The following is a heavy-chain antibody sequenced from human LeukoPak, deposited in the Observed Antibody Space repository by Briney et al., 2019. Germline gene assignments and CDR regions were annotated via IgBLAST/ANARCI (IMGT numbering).Heavy chain of an antibody. CDR3: ARHGRRDGYNYFVY. D-gene: IGHD5-24*01. CDR2: IYYSGST. J-gene: IGHJ4*02. Sequence: SETLSLTCTVSGGSISSYYWSWIRQPPGKGLEWIGYIYYSGSTNYNPSLKSRVTISVDTSKNQFSLKLSSVTAADTAVYYCARHGRRDGYNYFVYWGQGTPVTVSS. CDR1: GGSISSYY. V-gene: IGHV4-59*01.